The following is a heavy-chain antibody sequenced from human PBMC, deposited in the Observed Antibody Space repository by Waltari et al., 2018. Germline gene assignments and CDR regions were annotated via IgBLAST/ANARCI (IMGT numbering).Heavy chain of an antibody. CDR1: GGSISSSNW. CDR2: IYHSGST. D-gene: IGHD3-22*01. J-gene: IGHJ5*02. CDR3: ARVQIHYYDSSGYAGWFDP. Sequence: QVQLQESGPGLVKPSGTLSLTCAVSGGSISSSNWWSWVRQPPGKGLEWIGEIYHSGSTNYNPSRKRRVTISVEKSKNQFSLKLSSVTAADTAVYYCARVQIHYYDSSGYAGWFDPWGQGTLVTVSS. V-gene: IGHV4-4*02.